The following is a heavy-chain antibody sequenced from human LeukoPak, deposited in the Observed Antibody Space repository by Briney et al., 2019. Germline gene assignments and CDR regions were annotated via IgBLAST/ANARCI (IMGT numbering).Heavy chain of an antibody. D-gene: IGHD1-1*01. Sequence: SETLSLTCAVYGGAFSGYYWSWIRQPPGEGLGWSGEINHSGSPNYNPSLKSRVTISVDTSKNQFSLKLSSVTAADTAVYYCAREGKLRGDYYFDYWGQGTLVTVSS. V-gene: IGHV4-34*01. CDR1: GGAFSGYY. CDR2: INHSGSP. J-gene: IGHJ4*02. CDR3: AREGKLRGDYYFDY.